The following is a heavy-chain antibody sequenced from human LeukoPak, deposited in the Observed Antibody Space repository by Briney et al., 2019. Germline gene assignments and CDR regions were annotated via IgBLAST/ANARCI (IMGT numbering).Heavy chain of an antibody. V-gene: IGHV4-34*01. J-gene: IGHJ5*02. CDR2: INHSGST. Sequence: SETLSLTCAVYGGSFSGYYWSWIRQPPGKGLEWIGEINHSGSTNYNPSLKSRVTISVDTSKNQFSLKLSSVTAADTAVYYCAVGNNWFDPWGQGTLVTVSS. CDR1: GGSFSGYY. CDR3: AVGNNWFDP. D-gene: IGHD1-26*01.